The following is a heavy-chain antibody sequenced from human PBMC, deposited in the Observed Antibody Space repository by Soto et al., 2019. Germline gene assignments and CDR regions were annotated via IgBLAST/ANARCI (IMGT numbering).Heavy chain of an antibody. CDR3: ASAPVAATGPYYYYGMDV. D-gene: IGHD2-15*01. J-gene: IGHJ6*02. CDR2: IYYSGST. V-gene: IGHV4-59*01. CDR1: GGSISSYY. Sequence: NPSETLSLTCTVSGGSISSYYWSWIRQPPGKGLEWIGYIYYSGSTNYNPSLKSRVTISVDTSKNQFSLKLSSVTAADTAVYYCASAPVAATGPYYYYGMDVWGQGTTVTVSS.